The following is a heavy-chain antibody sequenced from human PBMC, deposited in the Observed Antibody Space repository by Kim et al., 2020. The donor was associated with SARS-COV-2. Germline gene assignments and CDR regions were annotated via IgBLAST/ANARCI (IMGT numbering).Heavy chain of an antibody. J-gene: IGHJ6*02. D-gene: IGHD2-21*02. Sequence: ASVKVSCKASGYTFTSYYMHWVRQAPGQGLEWMGIINPSGGSTSYAQKFQGRVTMTRDTSTSTVYMELSSLRSEDTAVYYCASSCGGDCYLDYYYYYGMDVWGQGTTVTVSS. V-gene: IGHV1-46*01. CDR1: GYTFTSYY. CDR2: INPSGGST. CDR3: ASSCGGDCYLDYYYYYGMDV.